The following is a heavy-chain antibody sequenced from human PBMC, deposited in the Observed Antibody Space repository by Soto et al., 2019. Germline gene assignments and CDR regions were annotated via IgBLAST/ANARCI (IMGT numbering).Heavy chain of an antibody. D-gene: IGHD6-13*01. J-gene: IGHJ6*02. CDR2: IYPGDSDT. Sequence: GESLKISCKSSGYSFTSYWIGWVRQMPGKGLEWMGIIYPGDSDTRYSPSFQGQVTISADKSISTAYLQWSSLKASDTAMYYCARRGRGYSSSWYRYYYYGMDVWGQGTTVTVSS. V-gene: IGHV5-51*01. CDR1: GYSFTSYW. CDR3: ARRGRGYSSSWYRYYYYGMDV.